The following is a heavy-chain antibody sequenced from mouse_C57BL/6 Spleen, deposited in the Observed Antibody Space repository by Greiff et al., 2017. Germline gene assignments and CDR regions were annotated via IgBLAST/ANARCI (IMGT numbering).Heavy chain of an antibody. Sequence: VKLQQSGPELVKPGASVKISCKASGYAFSSSWMHWVKQRPGKGLEWIGRIYPGDGDTTYNGKFKGKATLTADKSSSTAYMLLSSLTSEDSAVYFCARAGDAMDYWGQGTSVTVSS. CDR3: ARAGDAMDY. J-gene: IGHJ4*01. V-gene: IGHV1-82*01. CDR1: GYAFSSSW. CDR2: IYPGDGDT.